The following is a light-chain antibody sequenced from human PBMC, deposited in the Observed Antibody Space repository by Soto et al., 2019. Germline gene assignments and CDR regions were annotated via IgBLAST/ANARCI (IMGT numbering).Light chain of an antibody. J-gene: IGKJ1*01. CDR2: GAS. Sequence: EIVLTQSPGTLSLSPGERATLSCRASQTVSITYLAWYQQKPGLAPRLLIYGASNRATGIPDRFSGGGSGTDFTLTISRLEPEDFAVYYCQQYGSSSWTFGQGAKVDI. CDR1: QTVSITY. CDR3: QQYGSSSWT. V-gene: IGKV3-20*01.